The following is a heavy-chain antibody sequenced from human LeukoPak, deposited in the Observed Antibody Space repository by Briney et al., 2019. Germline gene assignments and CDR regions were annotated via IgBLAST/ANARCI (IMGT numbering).Heavy chain of an antibody. Sequence: GGSLRLSCAASGFTFSSYGMHWVRQAPGKGLEWVAVISYDGSNKYYADSVKGRFTISRDDSKNTLYLQMNSLRAEDTAVYYCAKDIVAAGIVGYFDYWGQGTLVTVSS. D-gene: IGHD1-26*01. V-gene: IGHV3-30*18. CDR3: AKDIVAAGIVGYFDY. J-gene: IGHJ4*02. CDR1: GFTFSSYG. CDR2: ISYDGSNK.